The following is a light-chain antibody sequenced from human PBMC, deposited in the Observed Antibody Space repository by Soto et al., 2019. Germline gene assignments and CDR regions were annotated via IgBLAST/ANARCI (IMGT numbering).Light chain of an antibody. Sequence: ETVLTQSPATLSVSPGERATLSCRASQSVDNNLAWYQQKPGQAPRLLIYGASTRATGIPARFSGSGSGTDFTLTISSLQSEYFAVYRCQKFYPWPQTFGHGTKLGI. CDR1: QSVDNN. CDR2: GAS. CDR3: QKFYPWPQT. V-gene: IGKV3-15*01. J-gene: IGKJ1*01.